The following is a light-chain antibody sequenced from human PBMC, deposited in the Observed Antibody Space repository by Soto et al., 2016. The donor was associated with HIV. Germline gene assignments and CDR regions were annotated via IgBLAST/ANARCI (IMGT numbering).Light chain of an antibody. CDR2: GKN. V-gene: IGLV3-19*01. Sequence: SSELTQDPAVSVALGQTVRITCQGDSLRSYYANWYQQKPGQAPVLVIYGKNNRPSGIPDRFSGSSSGNXASLTITGAQAEDEADYYCNSRDNDRVLFGGRTKLTV. CDR3: NSRDNDRVL. CDR1: SLRSYY. J-gene: IGLJ2*01.